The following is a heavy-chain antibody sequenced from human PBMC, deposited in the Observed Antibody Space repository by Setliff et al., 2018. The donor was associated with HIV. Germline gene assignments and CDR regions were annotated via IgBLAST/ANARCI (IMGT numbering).Heavy chain of an antibody. CDR1: GKSFSGFY. V-gene: IGHV4-34*01. Sequence: SETLSLTCAVYGKSFSGFYWTWIRQPPGKGLEWIGDINHSGRTNYNPSLKRRVTISVDTSKNQFSLKLSPVTAANTAVYYCARDGFWSGYIDYWGQGTLVTVSS. J-gene: IGHJ4*02. CDR2: INHSGRT. CDR3: ARDGFWSGYIDY. D-gene: IGHD3-3*01.